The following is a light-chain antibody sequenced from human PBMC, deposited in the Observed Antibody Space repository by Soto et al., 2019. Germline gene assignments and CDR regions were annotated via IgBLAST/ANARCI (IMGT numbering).Light chain of an antibody. CDR3: VLYMGSGIWV. CDR2: STN. J-gene: IGLJ3*02. Sequence: QTVVTQEPSLSVSPGGTVKLTCGLSYGSVYAYDYPSWYQQTPGQAPRTLIYSTNSRSSGVPDRFSGSILGNKAALTITGAQADDESYYYCVLYMGSGIWVFGGGTKVTVL. V-gene: IGLV8-61*01. CDR1: YGSVYAYDY.